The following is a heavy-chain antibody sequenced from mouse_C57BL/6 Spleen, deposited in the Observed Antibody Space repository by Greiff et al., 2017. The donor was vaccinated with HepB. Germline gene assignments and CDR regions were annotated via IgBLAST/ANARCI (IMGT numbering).Heavy chain of an antibody. CDR3: ARRDGYYRLDY. Sequence: DVQLVESGGGLVKPGGSLKLSCAASGFTFSDYGMHWVRQAPEKGLEWVAYISSCSSTIYYADTVKGRFTISRDNAKNTLFLQMTSLRSEDTAMYYCARRDGYYRLDYWGQGTTLTVSS. J-gene: IGHJ2*01. V-gene: IGHV5-17*01. CDR1: GFTFSDYG. D-gene: IGHD2-3*01. CDR2: ISSCSSTI.